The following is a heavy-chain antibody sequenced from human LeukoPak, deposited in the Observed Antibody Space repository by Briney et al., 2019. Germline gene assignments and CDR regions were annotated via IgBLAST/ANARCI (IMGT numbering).Heavy chain of an antibody. CDR1: GFTFSSYG. CDR2: IRHDGGNK. D-gene: IGHD3-10*01. CDR3: AKDFWFGENYYMDV. Sequence: GGSLTLSCAASGFTFSSYGMHWVRQAPGKGLEWVAFIRHDGGNKYFAESVKGRFTISRDNSKNTLYLQMNSLRAEDTAVYYCAKDFWFGENYYMDVWGKGTTVTVSS. V-gene: IGHV3-30*02. J-gene: IGHJ6*03.